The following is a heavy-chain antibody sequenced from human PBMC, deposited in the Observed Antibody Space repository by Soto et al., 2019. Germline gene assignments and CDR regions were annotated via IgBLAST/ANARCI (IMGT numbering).Heavy chain of an antibody. CDR3: AGQWAAGYGAFDP. D-gene: IGHD3-9*01. Sequence: PSETLSLTCAVSGGSINSNRWWTWVRQAPGKGLEWIGEIHDGGTTNYNLSLKSRVTLSIDESKNQFSLDMKSVSAADTAVYYCAGQWAAGYGAFDPWGQGILVTVPS. V-gene: IGHV4-4*02. CDR2: IHDGGTT. J-gene: IGHJ5*02. CDR1: GGSINSNRW.